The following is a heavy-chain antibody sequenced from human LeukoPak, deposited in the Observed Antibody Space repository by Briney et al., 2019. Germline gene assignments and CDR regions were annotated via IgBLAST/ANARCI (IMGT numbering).Heavy chain of an antibody. CDR3: ARLGYCSGGSCYYYYYMDV. Sequence: SETLSLTCTVSGGYISSSSYYWGWIRQPPGKGLEWIGSIYDSENTYYNPSLKSRVTISVDTSKNQFSLKLSSVTAADTAVYYCARLGYCSGGSCYYYYYMDVWGNGTTVTVSS. D-gene: IGHD2-15*01. V-gene: IGHV4-39*07. CDR2: IYDSENT. J-gene: IGHJ6*03. CDR1: GGYISSSSYY.